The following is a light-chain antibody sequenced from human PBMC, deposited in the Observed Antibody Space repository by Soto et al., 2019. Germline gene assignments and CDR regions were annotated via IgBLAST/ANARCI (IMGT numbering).Light chain of an antibody. CDR1: NSNIGSNT. CDR2: SNN. J-gene: IGLJ3*02. CDR3: AAWDDSLNGGV. Sequence: QSVLTQPPSVSATPGQRVTISCSGSNSNIGSNTVNWYQQLPGTAPKLVIYSNNQRPSGVPDRFSGSKSGTSASLAISGLQSEDEADYYCAAWDDSLNGGVFGGGTKGTVL. V-gene: IGLV1-44*01.